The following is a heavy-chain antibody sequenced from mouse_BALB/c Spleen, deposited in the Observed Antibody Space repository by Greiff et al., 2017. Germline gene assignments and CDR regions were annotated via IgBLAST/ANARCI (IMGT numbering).Heavy chain of an antibody. Sequence: VQGVESGPGLVAPSQSLSITCTVSGFSLTGYGVNWVRQPPGKGLEWLGMIWGDGSTDYNSALKSRLSISKDNSKSQVFLKMNSLQTDDTARYYCARGTTALSPWFAYWGQGTLVTVSA. D-gene: IGHD1-2*01. CDR2: IWGDGST. J-gene: IGHJ3*01. V-gene: IGHV2-6-7*01. CDR1: GFSLTGYG. CDR3: ARGTTALSPWFAY.